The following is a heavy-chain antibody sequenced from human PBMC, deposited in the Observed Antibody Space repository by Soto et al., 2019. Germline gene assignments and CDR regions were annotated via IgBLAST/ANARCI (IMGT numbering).Heavy chain of an antibody. CDR1: GFTFSSYA. Sequence: GGSLRLSCAASGFTFSSYAMHWVRQAPGKGLEWVAVISYDGSNKYYADSVKGRFTISRDNSKNTLYLQMNSLRAEDTAVYYCARDLLGYCGGDCYSAFDIWGQGTMVTVSS. V-gene: IGHV3-30-3*01. D-gene: IGHD2-21*02. J-gene: IGHJ3*02. CDR2: ISYDGSNK. CDR3: ARDLLGYCGGDCYSAFDI.